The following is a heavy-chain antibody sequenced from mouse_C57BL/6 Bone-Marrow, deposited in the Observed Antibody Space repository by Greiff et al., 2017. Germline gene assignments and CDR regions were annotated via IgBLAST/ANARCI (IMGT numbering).Heavy chain of an antibody. CDR2: ISGGSSNN. J-gene: IGHJ3*01. V-gene: IGHV5-17*01. D-gene: IGHD2-4*01. CDR3: ASIYYDSDGAY. Sequence: EVKLVESGGGLVKPGGSLKLSCAASGFTFSDYGMHWVRQAPEKGLEWVAYISGGSSNNYYSETVKGRITIARDNAKNTRFLQMTSLESEDTAMYWCASIYYDSDGAYWGQGTLVTVSA. CDR1: GFTFSDYG.